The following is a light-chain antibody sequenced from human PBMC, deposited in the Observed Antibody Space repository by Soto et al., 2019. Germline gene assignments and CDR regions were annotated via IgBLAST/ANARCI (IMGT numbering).Light chain of an antibody. CDR2: HVS. Sequence: QSVLTQPPSASGSPGQSVTISCTGAGTDVGQYNYVSWYQQHPGKAPKLLIHHVSRRPSGVPARFSGSKSGNTASLTISGLQAEDEADYSCCSFAGSYSYVFGTGTKVTVL. CDR3: CSFAGSYSYV. CDR1: GTDVGQYNY. J-gene: IGLJ1*01. V-gene: IGLV2-8*01.